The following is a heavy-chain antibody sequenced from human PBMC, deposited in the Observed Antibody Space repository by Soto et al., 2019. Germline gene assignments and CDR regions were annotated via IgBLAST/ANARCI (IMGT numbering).Heavy chain of an antibody. CDR3: ARVTIFGVVLLAAFDI. CDR2: ISAYNGNT. D-gene: IGHD3-3*01. CDR1: GYTFTSYG. V-gene: IGHV1-18*01. J-gene: IGHJ3*02. Sequence: ASVKVSCKASGYTFTSYGISWVRQAPGQGLEWMGWISAYNGNTNYAQKLQGRVTMTTDTSTSTAYMELMSLRSDDTAVYDCARVTIFGVVLLAAFDIWGQGTMVTVSS.